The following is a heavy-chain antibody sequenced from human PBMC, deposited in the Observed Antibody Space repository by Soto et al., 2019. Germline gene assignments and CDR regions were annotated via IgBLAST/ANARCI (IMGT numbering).Heavy chain of an antibody. V-gene: IGHV3-30*18. D-gene: IGHD6-19*01. CDR1: GFTFSSYA. CDR3: AKGGRQWLVTSDFNY. CDR2: VSHDGRNT. J-gene: IGHJ4*02. Sequence: GGSLRLSCAASGFTFSSYAMHWVRQAPGKGLEWVAVVSHDGRNTHYADSVKGQFTISRDSSKNTVSLEMTSLRAEDTAVYYCAKGGRQWLVTSDFNYWGQGALVTVSS.